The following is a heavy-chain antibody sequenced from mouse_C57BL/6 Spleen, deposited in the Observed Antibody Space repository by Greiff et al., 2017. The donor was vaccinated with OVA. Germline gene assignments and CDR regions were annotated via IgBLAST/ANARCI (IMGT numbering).Heavy chain of an antibody. J-gene: IGHJ4*01. Sequence: DVKLQESGPGLVKPSQSLSLTCSVTGYSITSGYYWNWIRQFPGNKLEWMGYISYDGSNNYNPSLKNRISITRDTSKNQFFLKLNAVTTEDTATYYCARGGLWDYWGQGTSVTVSS. D-gene: IGHD6-1*01. V-gene: IGHV3-6*01. CDR3: ARGGLWDY. CDR2: ISYDGSN. CDR1: GYSITSGYY.